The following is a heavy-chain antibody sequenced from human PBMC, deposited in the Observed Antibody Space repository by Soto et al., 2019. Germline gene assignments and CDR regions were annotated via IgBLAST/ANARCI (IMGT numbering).Heavy chain of an antibody. J-gene: IGHJ3*02. Sequence: GESLKISCKGSGYSFTTYWIAWVRQMPGKGLEWMGIIYPGDSETRYSPSFQGQVTIAADKSISTGYLQWINLKASDTAMYYCARRVEYTTSDAAFDIWGQGTMVTVSS. V-gene: IGHV5-51*01. CDR1: GYSFTTYW. CDR3: ARRVEYTTSDAAFDI. D-gene: IGHD2-2*01. CDR2: IYPGDSET.